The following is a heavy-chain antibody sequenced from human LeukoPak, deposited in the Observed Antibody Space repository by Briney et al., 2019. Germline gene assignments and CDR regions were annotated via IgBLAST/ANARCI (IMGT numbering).Heavy chain of an antibody. CDR2: INTGGVST. Sequence: PGGTLRLSCAASAFTFSSYGMSWVRQAPGKGLEWVSAINTGGVSTYYADSVKGRFTISRDNSRNTLYLQMNNLRTEDTAVYYCARGQRAHVEWSPYMDVWGKGTTVTVSS. D-gene: IGHD3-3*01. V-gene: IGHV3-23*01. J-gene: IGHJ6*04. CDR3: ARGQRAHVEWSPYMDV. CDR1: AFTFSSYG.